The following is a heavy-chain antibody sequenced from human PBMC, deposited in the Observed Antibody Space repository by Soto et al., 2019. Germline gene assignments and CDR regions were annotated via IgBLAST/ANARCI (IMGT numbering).Heavy chain of an antibody. D-gene: IGHD3-3*01. CDR3: ARDFAYFDS. V-gene: IGHV4-61*01. Sequence: SETLSLTCTVSGGSFKSGSYSWGWIRQPPGKGLEWIGYVYHTGRTSYNPSLKSRVSISMDTSKNQFSLNLDSVTAADTAVYFCARDFAYFDSWGQGTLVTVSS. J-gene: IGHJ4*02. CDR2: VYHTGRT. CDR1: GGSFKSGSYS.